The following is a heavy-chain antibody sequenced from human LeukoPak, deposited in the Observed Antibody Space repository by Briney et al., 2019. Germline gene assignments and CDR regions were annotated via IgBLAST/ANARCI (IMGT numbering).Heavy chain of an antibody. V-gene: IGHV3-48*01. Sequence: GGSLRLSCAASGFTFSSYSMNWVRQAPGKGLEWVSYISSSSSTIYYADSVKGRFTISRDNAKNSLYLQMNSLRAEDTAVYYCARDHLYCSGGSCYFDYWGQGTPVTVSS. CDR3: ARDHLYCSGGSCYFDY. J-gene: IGHJ4*02. CDR2: ISSSSSTI. CDR1: GFTFSSYS. D-gene: IGHD2-15*01.